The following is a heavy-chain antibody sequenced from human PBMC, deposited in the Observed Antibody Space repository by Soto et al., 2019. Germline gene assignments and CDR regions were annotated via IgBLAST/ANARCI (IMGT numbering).Heavy chain of an antibody. CDR1: GYTFTGYY. CDR3: ARGQLGLKYYFDY. J-gene: IGHJ4*02. CDR2: NNPNIGDT. D-gene: IGHD1-7*01. Sequence: GQLVQSGAAVKKPGASVKVSCKASGYTFTGYYMHWVRQAPGQWLEWMGWNNPNIGDTNYAQQFQGWVTMTRDTSISTAYMELSRLRADDTALYYWARGQLGLKYYFDYWGQGTQVTVSS. V-gene: IGHV1-2*04.